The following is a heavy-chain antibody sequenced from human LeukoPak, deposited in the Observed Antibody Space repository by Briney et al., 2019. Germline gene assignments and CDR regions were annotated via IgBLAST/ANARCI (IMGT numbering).Heavy chain of an antibody. J-gene: IGHJ4*02. CDR2: ISTGSSFI. CDR1: GFTFSNAW. D-gene: IGHD3-22*01. CDR3: ARTDYYDKSIDY. Sequence: PGGSLRLSCAASGFTFSNAWMNWVRQAPGKGLEWVSSISTGSSFIYYADSVKGRFTISRDIAKNSLYLQMNSLRAEDTAVYYCARTDYYDKSIDYWGQGTLVTVSS. V-gene: IGHV3-21*01.